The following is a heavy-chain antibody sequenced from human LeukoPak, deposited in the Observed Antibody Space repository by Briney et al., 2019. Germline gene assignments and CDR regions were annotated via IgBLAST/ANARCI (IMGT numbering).Heavy chain of an antibody. Sequence: ASVKVSCKASGYTFTSYDSNWVRQATGQGLEWMGWMNPNSGNTGYAQKFQGRVTMTRNTSISTAYMELSSLRSEDTAVYYCARSGRRDHYFDYWGQGTLVTVSS. CDR1: GYTFTSYD. CDR3: ARSGRRDHYFDY. J-gene: IGHJ4*02. CDR2: MNPNSGNT. V-gene: IGHV1-8*02. D-gene: IGHD1-1*01.